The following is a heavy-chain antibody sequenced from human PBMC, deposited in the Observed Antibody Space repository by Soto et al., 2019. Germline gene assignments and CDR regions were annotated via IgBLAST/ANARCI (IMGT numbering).Heavy chain of an antibody. CDR3: TPASPPYYYPSGMDV. CDR2: IKSKTGGGTT. V-gene: IGHV3-15*07. CDR1: GFTFSNAW. J-gene: IGHJ6*02. D-gene: IGHD3-10*01. Sequence: GGSLRLSCAASGFTFSNAWMNWVRQAPGKGLEWVGRIKSKTGGGTTDYAAPVKGRFTISRDDSKNTLYLQMNSLKTEDTALYYCTPASPPYYYPSGMDVWGQGTTVTVSS.